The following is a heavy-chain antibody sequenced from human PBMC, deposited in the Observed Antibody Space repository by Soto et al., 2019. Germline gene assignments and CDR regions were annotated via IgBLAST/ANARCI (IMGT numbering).Heavy chain of an antibody. D-gene: IGHD4-17*01. CDR3: ASPRLRPGYYYYGMDV. CDR1: GFTVSSNY. CDR2: IYSGGST. V-gene: IGHV3-53*01. J-gene: IGHJ6*02. Sequence: GGSLRLSCAASGFTVSSNYMCWVRQAPGKGLEWVSVIYSGGSTYYADSVKGRFTISRDNSKNTLYLQMNSLRAEDTAVYYCASPRLRPGYYYYGMDVWGQGTTVTVSS.